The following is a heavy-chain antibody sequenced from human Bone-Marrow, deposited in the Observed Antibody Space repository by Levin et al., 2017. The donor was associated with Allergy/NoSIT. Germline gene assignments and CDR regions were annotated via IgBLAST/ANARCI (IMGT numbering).Heavy chain of an antibody. J-gene: IGHJ5*02. Sequence: GESLKISCKATGYTFTSYGVTWVRQARGQGLEYMGWMSAYNGNTNYAQKFQGRVTMTTDRSASTAYMEVRSLRSDDTAVYYCARGEYSTSSGPLDAWGQGTLVNVSS. D-gene: IGHD6-6*01. V-gene: IGHV1-18*01. CDR3: ARGEYSTSSGPLDA. CDR2: MSAYNGNT. CDR1: GYTFTSYG.